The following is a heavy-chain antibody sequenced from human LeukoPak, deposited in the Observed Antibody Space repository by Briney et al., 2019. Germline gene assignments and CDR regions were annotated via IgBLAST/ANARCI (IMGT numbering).Heavy chain of an antibody. CDR2: INHSGST. V-gene: IGHV4-34*01. CDR1: GGSFSGYY. D-gene: IGHD6-6*01. J-gene: IGHJ3*02. CDR3: ARVPAIAARPRAFDI. Sequence: SETLSLTCAVYGGSFSGYYWSWIRQPPGKGLEWIGEINHSGSTNYNPSLKSRVTISVDTSKNQFSLKLSSVTAADTAVYYCARVPAIAARPRAFDIWGQGTMVTVSS.